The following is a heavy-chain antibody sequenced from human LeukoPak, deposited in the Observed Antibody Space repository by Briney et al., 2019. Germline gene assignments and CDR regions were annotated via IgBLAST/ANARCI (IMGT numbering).Heavy chain of an antibody. D-gene: IGHD3-9*01. V-gene: IGHV5-51*01. CDR3: ARHPLYDILTGSFDY. Sequence: PGESLKISCKGSGYSFTCYWIGWVRQMPGKGLEWMGIIYPGDSDTRYSPSFQGQVTISADKSISTAYLQWSSLKASDTAMYYCARHPLYDILTGSFDYWGQGTLVTVSS. J-gene: IGHJ4*02. CDR2: IYPGDSDT. CDR1: GYSFTCYW.